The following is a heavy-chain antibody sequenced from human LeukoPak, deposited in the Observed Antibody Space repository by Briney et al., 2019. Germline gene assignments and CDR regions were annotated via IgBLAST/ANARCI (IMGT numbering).Heavy chain of an antibody. D-gene: IGHD3-22*01. CDR1: GGTFSSYA. V-gene: IGHV1-69*04. Sequence: SVKVSCKASGGTFSSYAISWVRQAPGQGLEWMGRIIPILGIANYAQKFQGTVTITADNSTSTPYMELSSLRSADPAVYSSANDSSGYSALDIWGPRTMVTVSS. CDR3: ANDSSGYSALDI. CDR2: IIPILGIA. J-gene: IGHJ3*02.